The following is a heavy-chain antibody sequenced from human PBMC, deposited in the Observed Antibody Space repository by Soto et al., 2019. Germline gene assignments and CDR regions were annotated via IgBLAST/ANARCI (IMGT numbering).Heavy chain of an antibody. CDR2: ISGGSSYT. CDR1: GFSFSDSY. J-gene: IGHJ4*02. Sequence: QVQLVESGGDLVKPGGSLRLACAASGFSFSDSYMSWVRQAPGKGLEWLSYISGGSSYTNYADSVQGRFTISRDNAKGSRYLEMNSLRADETAVYYCAKTIVAASGYYFDHWGQGNLVTVSS. D-gene: IGHD2-21*01. V-gene: IGHV3-11*06. CDR3: AKTIVAASGYYFDH.